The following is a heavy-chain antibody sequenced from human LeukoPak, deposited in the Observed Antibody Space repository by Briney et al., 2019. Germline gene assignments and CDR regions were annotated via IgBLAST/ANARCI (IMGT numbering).Heavy chain of an antibody. CDR1: GFTFNNYY. V-gene: IGHV3-48*01. CDR2: ISSSSSTI. CDR3: ARSVDVDY. D-gene: IGHD5-24*01. J-gene: IGHJ4*02. Sequence: PGGSLRPPCAAPGFTFNNYYMSGGRPGPGKGLECVSCISSSSSTIYYADSVKGRFTISRDKAKNSLYLQMNALRAEDTAVYYCARSVDVDYWGQGILVTVSP.